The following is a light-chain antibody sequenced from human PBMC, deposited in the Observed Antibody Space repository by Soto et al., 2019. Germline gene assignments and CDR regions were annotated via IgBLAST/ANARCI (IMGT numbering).Light chain of an antibody. CDR3: GSWDSSLSAYV. V-gene: IGLV2-14*01. Sequence: QSVLNQPASVSGSPGQSITISCTGTSSDVGGYNYVSWYQQHPGKAPKLMIYEVSYRPSGVSDRFSGSKSGTSATLGITGFQTGDEADYYCGSWDSSLSAYVFGTGTKVTVL. CDR2: EVS. J-gene: IGLJ1*01. CDR1: SSDVGGYNY.